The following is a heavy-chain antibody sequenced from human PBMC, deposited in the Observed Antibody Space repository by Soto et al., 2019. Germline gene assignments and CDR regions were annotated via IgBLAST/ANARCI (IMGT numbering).Heavy chain of an antibody. CDR2: IYYTGST. CDR1: GGSISSHF. J-gene: IGHJ6*02. D-gene: IGHD6-13*01. V-gene: IGHV4-59*07. CDR3: AHFSSSWYGMDV. Sequence: QVQLQESGPGLVKPSDTLSLTCTVSGGSISSHFWTWIRQPPGKGLEWIGYIYYTGSTNYNPSLQSRVTISIHTSNHQFSLKLSSVTAADTAVYYCAHFSSSWYGMDVWGQGTTVTVSS.